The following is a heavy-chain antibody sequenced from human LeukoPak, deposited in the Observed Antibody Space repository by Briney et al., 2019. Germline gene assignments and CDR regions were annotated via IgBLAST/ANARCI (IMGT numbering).Heavy chain of an antibody. CDR2: INAGNGNT. CDR1: GYTFTIYA. V-gene: IGHV1-3*01. CDR3: ARAIIAAADSSWFDP. Sequence: GASVKVSCKASGYTFTIYAMHWVRQAPGQRLEWMGWINAGNGNTKYSQKFQGRVTITRDTSASTAYMELSSLRSEDTAVYYCARAIIAAADSSWFDPWGQGTLVTVSS. J-gene: IGHJ5*02. D-gene: IGHD6-13*01.